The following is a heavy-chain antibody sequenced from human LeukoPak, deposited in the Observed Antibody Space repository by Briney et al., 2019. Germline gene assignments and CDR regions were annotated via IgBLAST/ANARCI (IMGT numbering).Heavy chain of an antibody. CDR3: ARDQEAFDY. CDR2: IYPRDGST. J-gene: IGHJ4*02. CDR1: GYSFTSNY. V-gene: IGHV1-46*01. Sequence: ASVKVSCKASGYSFTSNYIHWVRQAPGQGLEWMGMIYPRDGSTSYAKKLQGRVTVTRDTSTSTVHMELSGMRSEDTAVYYCARDQEAFDYWGQGTLVTVSS.